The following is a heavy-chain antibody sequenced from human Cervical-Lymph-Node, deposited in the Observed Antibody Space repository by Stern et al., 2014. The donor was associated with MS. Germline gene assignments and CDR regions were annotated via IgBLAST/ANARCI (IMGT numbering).Heavy chain of an antibody. Sequence: VQLVESGGGLVKPGGSLRLSCAASGFSFRNYYMSWIRQAPGQGLEWVSYISSSGDHIDYADSVKSRFTISSDNAKNSLYMHMNSLRADDTAVYYCARADGSSVDYWGQGPLVTVSS. D-gene: IGHD3-10*01. CDR1: GFSFRNYY. CDR3: ARADGSSVDY. CDR2: ISSSGDHI. V-gene: IGHV3-11*01. J-gene: IGHJ4*02.